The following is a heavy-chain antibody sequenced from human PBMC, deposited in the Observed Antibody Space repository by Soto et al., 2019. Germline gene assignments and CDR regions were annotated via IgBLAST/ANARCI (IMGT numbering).Heavy chain of an antibody. Sequence: QGQLRQWGAGVLKPSDTLSLTCAVFSASLGDQNWAWIRQSSDRGLEWSGEVHPSGSTDYNPSLKSRIPLSLDTSKNQFSLKVASVTAADTAVYFCARGKPSGYRFGPRNFFYYGLDVWGPGTTVTVSS. D-gene: IGHD5-18*01. CDR1: SASLGDQN. J-gene: IGHJ6*02. CDR3: ARGKPSGYRFGPRNFFYYGLDV. CDR2: VHPSGST. V-gene: IGHV4-34*02.